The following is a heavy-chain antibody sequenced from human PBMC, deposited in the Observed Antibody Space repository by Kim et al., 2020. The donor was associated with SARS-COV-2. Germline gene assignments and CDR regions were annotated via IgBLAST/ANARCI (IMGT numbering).Heavy chain of an antibody. CDR2: IRYSGST. Sequence: SETLSLTCTVSGVSINNGDYYWSWIRQQPGKGLEWIGYIRYSGSTYYNPSLKSRVTLSIATSKNQFSLKMTSVSAADTAMYYCARDIKGNKMGTHIDYWGQGNQVTVSS. V-gene: IGHV4-31*03. CDR3: ARDIKGNKMGTHIDY. CDR1: GVSINNGDYY. J-gene: IGHJ4*02. D-gene: IGHD7-27*01.